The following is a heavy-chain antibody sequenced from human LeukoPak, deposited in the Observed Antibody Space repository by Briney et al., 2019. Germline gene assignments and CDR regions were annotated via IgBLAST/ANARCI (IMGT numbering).Heavy chain of an antibody. CDR2: INHSGST. Sequence: SETLSLTCAVYGGSFSGYYWSWIRQPPGKGLEWIGEINHSGSTYYNPSLKSRVTISVDTSKNQFSLKLSSVTAADTAVYYCARASYYYDFWSGYLDYWGQGTLVTVSS. CDR1: GGSFSGYY. V-gene: IGHV4-34*01. CDR3: ARASYYYDFWSGYLDY. D-gene: IGHD3-3*01. J-gene: IGHJ4*02.